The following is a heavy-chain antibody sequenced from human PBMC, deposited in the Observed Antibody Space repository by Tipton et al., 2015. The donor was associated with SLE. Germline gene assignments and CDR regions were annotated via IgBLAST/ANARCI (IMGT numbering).Heavy chain of an antibody. CDR1: GGSFSGYY. J-gene: IGHJ4*02. CDR3: ARADYYDSSASDY. V-gene: IGHV4-34*01. D-gene: IGHD3-22*01. Sequence: TLSLTCAVYGGSFSGYYWSWIRQPPGKGLEWIGEINHSGSTNYNPSLKSRVTISVDTSKSQFSLKLNSVTAADTAVYYCARADYYDSSASDYWGQGTLITVSS. CDR2: INHSGST.